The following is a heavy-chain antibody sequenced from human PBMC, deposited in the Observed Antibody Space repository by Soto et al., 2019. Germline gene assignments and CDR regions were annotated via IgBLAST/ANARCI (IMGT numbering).Heavy chain of an antibody. CDR1: GGTFSSYA. CDR3: AVPIAVKPSHYYYYGMDV. V-gene: IGHV1-69*13. Sequence: SVKVSCKASGGTFSSYAISWVRQAPGQGLEWMGGIIPIFGTSNYAQKFQGRVTITADESTSTAYMELSSLRSEDTAVYYCAVPIAVKPSHYYYYGMDVWGQGTTVTVSS. CDR2: IIPIFGTS. J-gene: IGHJ6*02.